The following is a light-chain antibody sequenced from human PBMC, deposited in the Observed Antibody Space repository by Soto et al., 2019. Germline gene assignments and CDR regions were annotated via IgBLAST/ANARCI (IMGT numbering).Light chain of an antibody. CDR2: GAS. CDR3: QQYNNWPPVT. CDR1: QSVSSN. Sequence: ETVMTQSPATLSVSPGERATLSCRASQSVSSNVAWYQQTPGQAPRLLIYGASTRATGIPDRFSGSGSGTEFTLTISSLQSEEFAVYYCQQYNNWPPVTFGQGTRLEIK. J-gene: IGKJ5*01. V-gene: IGKV3-15*01.